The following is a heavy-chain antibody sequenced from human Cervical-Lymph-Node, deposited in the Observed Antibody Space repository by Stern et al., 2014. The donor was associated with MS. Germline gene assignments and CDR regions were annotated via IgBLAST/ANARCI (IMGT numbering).Heavy chain of an antibody. V-gene: IGHV3-20*01. J-gene: IGHJ6*02. CDR2: INWNGGST. D-gene: IGHD2-8*02. CDR3: ARAFCTGGVCYSFPFYGMDV. Sequence: EDQLVESGGGVVRPGRSLRLSCAASGFTFEDYGMSWVRQAPGTGLEWVAAINWNGGSTVYAGSVQGRFTISRDNAKNSLYLQMNSLRAEDTALYHCARAFCTGGVCYSFPFYGMDVWGQGTTVTVSS. CDR1: GFTFEDYG.